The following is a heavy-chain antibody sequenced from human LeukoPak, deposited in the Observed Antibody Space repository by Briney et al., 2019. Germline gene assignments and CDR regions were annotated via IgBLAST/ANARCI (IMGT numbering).Heavy chain of an antibody. D-gene: IGHD3-16*01. CDR2: ISAYNGNT. CDR1: GYTFTSYG. CDR3: ARDELGGHRGNFDY. V-gene: IGHV1-18*01. Sequence: GASVKVSCKASGYTFTSYGISWVRQAPGQGFEWMGWISAYNGNTNYAQKLQGRVTMTTDKSTSTAYMELSSLRSEDTAVYYCARDELGGHRGNFDYWGQGTLVTVSS. J-gene: IGHJ4*02.